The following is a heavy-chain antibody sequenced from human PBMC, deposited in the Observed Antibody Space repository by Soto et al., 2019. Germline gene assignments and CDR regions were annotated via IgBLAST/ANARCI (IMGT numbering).Heavy chain of an antibody. CDR1: GFTFSDYY. Sequence: QVQLVESGGGLVKPGGSLRLSCTASGFTFSDYYMSWIRQAPGKGLEWVSYISSSGSTIYYADSVKGRVTISRDNAKNSLYLQMNSLGAEDTAVYYCAGEVSWPGYSSSWYFDYWGQGSLVTVSS. D-gene: IGHD6-13*01. V-gene: IGHV3-11*01. CDR2: ISSSGSTI. CDR3: AGEVSWPGYSSSWYFDY. J-gene: IGHJ4*02.